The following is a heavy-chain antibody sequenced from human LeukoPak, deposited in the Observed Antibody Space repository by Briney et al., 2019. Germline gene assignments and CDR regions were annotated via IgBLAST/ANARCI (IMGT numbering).Heavy chain of an antibody. D-gene: IGHD3/OR15-3a*01. CDR2: INSDETIT. Sequence: GGSLRLSCAASGFTFSNYWMHWVRQPPGKGLVWVSRINSDETITSYADSVKGRFTISRDNAKNTLYLQMNSLRAEDTAVYYCARGTTGYFTSYSYYGMDVWGQGTTVTVSS. J-gene: IGHJ6*02. CDR3: ARGTTGYFTSYSYYGMDV. V-gene: IGHV3-74*01. CDR1: GFTFSNYW.